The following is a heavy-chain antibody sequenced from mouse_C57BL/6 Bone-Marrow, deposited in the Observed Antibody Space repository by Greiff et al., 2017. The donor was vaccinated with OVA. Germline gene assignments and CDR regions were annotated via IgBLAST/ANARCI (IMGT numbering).Heavy chain of an antibody. CDR2: ISSGGSYT. Sequence: DVKLVESGGDLVKPGGSLKLSCAASGFTFSSYGMSWVRQTPDKRLEWVATISSGGSYTYYPDSVKGRFTISRDNAKNTLYLQMSSLKSEDTAMYYCARHYYGSSGDAMDYWGQGTSVTVSS. V-gene: IGHV5-6*02. D-gene: IGHD1-1*01. CDR1: GFTFSSYG. J-gene: IGHJ4*01. CDR3: ARHYYGSSGDAMDY.